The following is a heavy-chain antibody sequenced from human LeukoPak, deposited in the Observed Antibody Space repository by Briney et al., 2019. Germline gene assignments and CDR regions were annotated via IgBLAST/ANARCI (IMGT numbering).Heavy chain of an antibody. CDR1: GFTFSSYA. Sequence: GGSLRLSCAASGFTFSSYAMSWVRQAPGKGLEWVSTISGSGVSTYYADSVKGRFTISRDNSKNTLYLQMNSLRAEDTAVYYCARSGVEYSGDYWGQGTLVTVSS. D-gene: IGHD1-26*01. J-gene: IGHJ4*02. CDR2: ISGSGVST. V-gene: IGHV3-23*01. CDR3: ARSGVEYSGDY.